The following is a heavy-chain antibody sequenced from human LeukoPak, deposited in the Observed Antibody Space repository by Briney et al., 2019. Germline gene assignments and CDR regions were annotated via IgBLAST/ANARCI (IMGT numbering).Heavy chain of an antibody. D-gene: IGHD3-16*01. CDR1: GDSVSSNGAA. V-gene: IGHV6-1*01. CDR3: AGNVGDRLDS. CDR2: TYYRSKRYN. Sequence: SQTLSLTCAISGDSVSSNGAAWNWIPPSPSRGLEWLGRTYYRSKRYNDYAVSVKSRITVNPETYKNQFSLQLNAVAPEDTAVYYCAGNVGDRLDSWGQGTLVTVSS. J-gene: IGHJ4*02.